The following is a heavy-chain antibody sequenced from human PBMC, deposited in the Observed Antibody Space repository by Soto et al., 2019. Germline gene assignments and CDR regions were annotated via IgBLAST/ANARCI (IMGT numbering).Heavy chain of an antibody. Sequence: PGGSLRLSCAASGFTFSSYAMSWVRQAPGKGLEWVSAISGSGGSTYYADSVKGRFTISRDNSKNTLYLQMNSLRAEDTAVYYCAKVSMWRWLQLSPIDLGPPYWYFDLWGRGTLVTVSS. J-gene: IGHJ2*01. CDR2: ISGSGGST. CDR3: AKVSMWRWLQLSPIDLGPPYWYFDL. CDR1: GFTFSSYA. D-gene: IGHD5-12*01. V-gene: IGHV3-23*01.